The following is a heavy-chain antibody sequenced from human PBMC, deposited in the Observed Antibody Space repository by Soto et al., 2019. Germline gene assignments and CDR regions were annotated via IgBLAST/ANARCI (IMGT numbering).Heavy chain of an antibody. CDR1: GGSISSSSYY. V-gene: IGHV4-39*01. Sequence: SETLSLTCTVSGGSISSSSYYWGWIRQPPGKGLEWIGSIYYSGSTYYNPSLKSRVTISVDTSKSQFSLKLSSVTAADTAVYYCARLRSGLDYYSYGMDVWGQATTVTGSS. J-gene: IGHJ6*02. CDR3: ARLRSGLDYYSYGMDV. CDR2: IYYSGST. D-gene: IGHD5-12*01.